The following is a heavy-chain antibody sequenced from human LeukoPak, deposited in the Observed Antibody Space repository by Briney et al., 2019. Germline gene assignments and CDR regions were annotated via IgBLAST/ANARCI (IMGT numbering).Heavy chain of an antibody. CDR1: GFTFSSYW. CDR3: ARSSYSSSSSV. J-gene: IGHJ3*01. Sequence: GGSLRLSCAASGFTFSSYWMSWVRQAPGKGLEWVANIKQDGSEKYYVDSVKGRFTISRDDAKNSLYLQINSLRAEDTAVYYCARSSYSSSSSVWGQGTMVTVSS. D-gene: IGHD6-6*01. CDR2: IKQDGSEK. V-gene: IGHV3-7*03.